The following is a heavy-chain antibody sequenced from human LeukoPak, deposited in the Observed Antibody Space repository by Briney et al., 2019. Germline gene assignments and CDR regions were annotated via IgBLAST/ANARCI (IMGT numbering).Heavy chain of an antibody. D-gene: IGHD2/OR15-2a*01. CDR2: ISYSGST. Sequence: PSETLSLTCPVSGGSIGLHYWSWIRQPPGKGLEWIAFISYSGSTNYNPSLKSRASISLDTSKNLCSLRLSSVTAADTAVYYCARKNDFEIWGQGTLVTVSS. CDR1: GGSIGLHY. V-gene: IGHV4-59*08. CDR3: ARKNDFEI. J-gene: IGHJ3*02.